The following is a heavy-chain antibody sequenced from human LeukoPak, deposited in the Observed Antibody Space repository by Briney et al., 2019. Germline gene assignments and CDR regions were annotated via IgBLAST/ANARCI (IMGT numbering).Heavy chain of an antibody. CDR1: GGSISSYY. V-gene: IGHV4-59*01. J-gene: IGHJ4*02. Sequence: SETLSLTCTVSGGSISSYYWSWIRQPPGKGLEWIGYIYYSGSTNYNPSLKSRVTISVDTSKNQFSLKLSSVTAADTAVYYCAKLVSGSYSEWGQGTLVTVSS. D-gene: IGHD1-26*01. CDR3: AKLVSGSYSE. CDR2: IYYSGST.